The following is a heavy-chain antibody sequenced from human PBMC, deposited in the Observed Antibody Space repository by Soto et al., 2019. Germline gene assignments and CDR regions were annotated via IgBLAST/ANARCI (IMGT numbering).Heavy chain of an antibody. CDR2: ISGSGGST. J-gene: IGHJ5*02. Sequence: GGSLRLSCAASGFTFSSYAMSWVRQAPGKGLEWVSAISGSGGSTYYADSVKGRFTISRVNSKNTLYLQMNSLRAEDTAVYYCAKVGYCSGGSCPNWFDPWGQGTLVTVSS. V-gene: IGHV3-23*01. CDR3: AKVGYCSGGSCPNWFDP. D-gene: IGHD2-15*01. CDR1: GFTFSSYA.